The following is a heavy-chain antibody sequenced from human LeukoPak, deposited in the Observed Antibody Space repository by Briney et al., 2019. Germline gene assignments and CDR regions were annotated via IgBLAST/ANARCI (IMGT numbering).Heavy chain of an antibody. V-gene: IGHV3-30*18. CDR2: ISYDGSNK. Sequence: GGSLRLSCAASGFTFSSYGMHWVRQAPGKGLEWVAVISYDGSNKYYADSVKGRFTISRDNSKNTLYLQMNSLRAEDTAVYYCAETLRGMDVWGQGTTVTVSS. CDR3: AETLRGMDV. CDR1: GFTFSSYG. J-gene: IGHJ6*02.